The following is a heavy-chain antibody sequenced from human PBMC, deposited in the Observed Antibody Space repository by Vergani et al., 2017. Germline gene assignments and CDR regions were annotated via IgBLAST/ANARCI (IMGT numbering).Heavy chain of an antibody. CDR2: IYSGGST. D-gene: IGHD1-26*01. CDR1: GFTFSSYW. Sequence: EVQLVESGGGLVQPGGSLRLSCAASGFTFSSYWMHWVRQAPGKGLEWVSVIYSGGSTYYADSVTGRFTISRDNSKNTLYLQMISLRAEDPAVYYCARDGEHDAFDIWGQGTMVTVSS. V-gene: IGHV3-66*01. CDR3: ARDGEHDAFDI. J-gene: IGHJ3*02.